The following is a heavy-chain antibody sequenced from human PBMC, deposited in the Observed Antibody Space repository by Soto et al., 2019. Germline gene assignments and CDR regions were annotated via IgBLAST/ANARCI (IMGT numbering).Heavy chain of an antibody. D-gene: IGHD3-10*01. CDR1: GGSISSYY. CDR2: IYTSGST. CDR3: ARGYGSGSYYNGWFDP. J-gene: IGHJ5*02. Sequence: QVQLQESGPGLVKPSETLSLTCTVSGGSISSYYWSWIRQPAGKGLEWIGRIYTSGSTNYNPSLKRLFTMSVDTSKNQFSLKLSSVTAADTAVYYWARGYGSGSYYNGWFDPWGQGTLVTVSS. V-gene: IGHV4-4*07.